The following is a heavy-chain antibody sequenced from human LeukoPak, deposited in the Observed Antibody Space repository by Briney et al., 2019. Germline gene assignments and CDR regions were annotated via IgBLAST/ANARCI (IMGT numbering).Heavy chain of an antibody. D-gene: IGHD3-10*01. J-gene: IGHJ6*02. V-gene: IGHV3-23*01. CDR3: AKVLGGSGREYYYYYGMYV. Sequence: GGSLRLSCAASGFTFSSYAMSWVRQALGKGLEGVSAISGSGGSTHYADSVKGRFTISRDNSKNTLYLQMNSLRAEDTAVYYCAKVLGGSGREYYYYYGMYVRGQGTTVTVS. CDR1: GFTFSSYA. CDR2: ISGSGGST.